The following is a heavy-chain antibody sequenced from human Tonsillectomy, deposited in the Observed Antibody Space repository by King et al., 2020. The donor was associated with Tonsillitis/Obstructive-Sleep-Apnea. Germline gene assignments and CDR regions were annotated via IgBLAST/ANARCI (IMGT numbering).Heavy chain of an antibody. Sequence: VQLVESGGGLVQPGGSLRLSCAVSGFTFSNYWMHWVRQGPGKGLVWVSRINGDGTTTSYADSVKGRLTISRDNAKNTLYLQMNSLRAEDTAVDYCARDFKRASYYDDTGYSLDYWGQGTLVTVSS. CDR2: INGDGTTT. J-gene: IGHJ4*02. CDR3: ARDFKRASYYDDTGYSLDY. V-gene: IGHV3-74*01. D-gene: IGHD3-22*01. CDR1: GFTFSNYW.